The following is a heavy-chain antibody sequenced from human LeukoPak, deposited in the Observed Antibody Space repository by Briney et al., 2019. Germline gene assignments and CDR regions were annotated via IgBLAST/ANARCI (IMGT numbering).Heavy chain of an antibody. CDR2: LYNGGNT. Sequence: AGSLRLSCAASGFNVSNNYMSWVRQAPGKGLDWGSTLYNGGNTYYAGSVKGRFTISRDNAKNTLYLHMNSLRAEDTAVYYCAREYYSSSGTPYCDYWGQGTLVTVSS. CDR3: AREYYSSSGTPYCDY. J-gene: IGHJ4*02. V-gene: IGHV3-53*01. D-gene: IGHD3-22*01. CDR1: GFNVSNNY.